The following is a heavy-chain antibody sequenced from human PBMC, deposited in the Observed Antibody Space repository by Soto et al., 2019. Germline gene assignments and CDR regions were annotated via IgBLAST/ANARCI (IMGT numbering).Heavy chain of an antibody. V-gene: IGHV3-66*01. CDR2: IYSGGST. D-gene: IGHD3-3*01. CDR1: GFTVSSNY. Sequence: EVQLVESGGGLVQPGGSLRLSCAASGFTVSSNYMSWVRQAPGKGLEWVSVIYSGGSTYYADSVKGRFTISRDNSKNTLYHQLNRLSAEDTAVYYCAREQLRFYVYYYYYMDVWVKGTTVTVSS. J-gene: IGHJ6*03. CDR3: AREQLRFYVYYYYYMDV.